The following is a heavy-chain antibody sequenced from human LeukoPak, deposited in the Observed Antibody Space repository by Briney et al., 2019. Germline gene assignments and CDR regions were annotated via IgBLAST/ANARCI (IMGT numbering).Heavy chain of an antibody. V-gene: IGHV3-64D*06. CDR3: VKDSSSGSYFDY. Sequence: REGSLRLSCSASGFTFSRYAMHWVRQAPGKGLEYVSAISSNGGSTYYADSVKGRFTISRDNSRNTLHLQMSSLRVEDTAVYYCVKDSSSGSYFDYWGQGTLFTPSS. J-gene: IGHJ4*02. CDR2: ISSNGGST. CDR1: GFTFSRYA. D-gene: IGHD3-10*01.